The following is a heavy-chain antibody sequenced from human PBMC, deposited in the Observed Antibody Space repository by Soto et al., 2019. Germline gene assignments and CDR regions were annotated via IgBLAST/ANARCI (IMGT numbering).Heavy chain of an antibody. Sequence: EVQLVESGGGLVKPGGSLRLSCAASGFTFSSYSMNWVRQAPGKGLEWVSSISSSSSYIYYADSVKGRFTISKDNAKNSLDLQMTSLRDEDTVVYYCARDLHYDFWSGYSGFDYWGQGTLVTVSS. CDR3: ARDLHYDFWSGYSGFDY. CDR1: GFTFSSYS. CDR2: ISSSSSYI. V-gene: IGHV3-21*01. J-gene: IGHJ4*02. D-gene: IGHD3-3*01.